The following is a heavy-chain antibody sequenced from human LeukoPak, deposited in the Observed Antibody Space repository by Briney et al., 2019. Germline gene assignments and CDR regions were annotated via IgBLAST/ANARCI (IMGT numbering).Heavy chain of an antibody. Sequence: SETLSLTCAVYGGSFSGYYWSCIRQPPGKGLEGIGEINHSGSTNYNPSLKSRVTISVDTSKNQFSLKPSSVTAADTAVYYCARVGYGVYGSKKGFDPWGQGTLVTVSS. J-gene: IGHJ5*02. CDR1: GGSFSGYY. D-gene: IGHD2-8*01. V-gene: IGHV4-34*01. CDR3: ARVGYGVYGSKKGFDP. CDR2: INHSGST.